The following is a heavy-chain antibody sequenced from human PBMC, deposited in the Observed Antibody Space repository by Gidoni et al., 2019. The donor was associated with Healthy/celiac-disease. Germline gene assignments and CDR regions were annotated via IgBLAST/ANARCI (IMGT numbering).Heavy chain of an antibody. CDR2: ISSSSSYI. J-gene: IGHJ4*02. Sequence: EVQLVESGGGLVKPGGSLRLSCAASGFTFSSYSMNWVRQAPGKGLEWVSSISSSSSYIYYADSVKGRFTISRDNAKNSLYLQMNSLRAEDTAVYYCARATDGYNLIDYWGQGTLVTVSS. CDR3: ARATDGYNLIDY. V-gene: IGHV3-21*01. CDR1: GFTFSSYS. D-gene: IGHD5-12*01.